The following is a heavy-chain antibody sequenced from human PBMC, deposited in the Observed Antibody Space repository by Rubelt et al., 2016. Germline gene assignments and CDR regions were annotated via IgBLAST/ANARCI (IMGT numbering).Heavy chain of an antibody. CDR3: AAFYDYVWGSYASGIFDY. D-gene: IGHD3-16*01. Sequence: GLEWVSSISGSGGSTNYADSVKGRFTISRDNSKNTLYLQLNSLRAEDTAVYYCAAFYDYVWGSYASGIFDYWGQGTPVTVSS. V-gene: IGHV3-23*01. CDR2: ISGSGGST. J-gene: IGHJ4*02.